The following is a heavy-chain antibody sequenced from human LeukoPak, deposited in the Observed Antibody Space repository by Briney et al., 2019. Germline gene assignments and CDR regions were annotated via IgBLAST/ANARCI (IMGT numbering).Heavy chain of an antibody. J-gene: IGHJ4*02. V-gene: IGHV3-7*05. CDR2: IKQDGSEK. Sequence: PGGSLRLSCAASGFTFSSYWMSWVRQAPGKGLEWVANIKQDGSEKYYVDSAKGRLTISRDNAKNSLYLQMNSLRAEDTAVYYCAREVYSSSPRPRTIPTYSLDYWGQGTLVTVSS. CDR1: GFTFSSYW. CDR3: AREVYSSSPRPRTIPTYSLDY. D-gene: IGHD6-6*01.